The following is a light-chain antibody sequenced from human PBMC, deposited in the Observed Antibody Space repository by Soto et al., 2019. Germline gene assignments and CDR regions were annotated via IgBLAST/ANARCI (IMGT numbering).Light chain of an antibody. CDR1: SSNIGDYH. CDR2: SSH. Sequence: QSVLTQPPSASGTPGQRVTISCSGSSSNIGDYHVHWYQQLPGAAPKVLIHSSHQRPSGVPDRFSGSKSGTSASLAISGLPSEDEADYYCAAWDDSLNGVVFGGGTKLTVL. J-gene: IGLJ2*01. V-gene: IGLV1-44*01. CDR3: AAWDDSLNGVV.